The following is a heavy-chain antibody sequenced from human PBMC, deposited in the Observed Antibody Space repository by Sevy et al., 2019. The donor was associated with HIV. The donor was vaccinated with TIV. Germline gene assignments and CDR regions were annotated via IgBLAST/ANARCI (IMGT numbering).Heavy chain of an antibody. CDR1: GYTFSSYS. V-gene: IGHV1-18*01. CDR2: ISTYNSIR. J-gene: IGHJ5*02. CDR3: ARSTQVAGRNNWFDP. D-gene: IGHD6-19*01. Sequence: ASVKVSCKASGYTFSSYSISWVRQAPGQGLEWMGWISTYNSIRNSAQKFQDRVTVTTDTSTSTAYMELRSLRTDDTAVYYWARSTQVAGRNNWFDPWGQGTLVTVSS.